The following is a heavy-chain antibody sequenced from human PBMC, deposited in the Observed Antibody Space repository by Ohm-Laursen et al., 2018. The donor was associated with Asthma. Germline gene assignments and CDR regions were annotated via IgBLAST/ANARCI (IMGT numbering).Heavy chain of an antibody. J-gene: IGHJ4*02. CDR2: INPDGRET. V-gene: IGHV3-7*01. CDR1: KFTFSNHW. D-gene: IGHD3-22*01. CDR3: ARDLTMIASGYFDY. Sequence: GSLRLSCTASKFTFSNHWMNWVRQAPGKGLEWVANINPDGRETRNVDSVKGRFTISRDNAKNSLYLQMNSLRAEDTAVYYCARDLTMIASGYFDYWGQGALVTVSS.